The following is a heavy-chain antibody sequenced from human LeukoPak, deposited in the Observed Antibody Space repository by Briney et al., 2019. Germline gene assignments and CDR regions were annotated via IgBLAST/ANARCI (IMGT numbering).Heavy chain of an antibody. D-gene: IGHD3-10*01. CDR2: IIPIFGTA. V-gene: IGHV1-69*05. Sequence: GASVKVSCKASGGTFSSYAISWMRQAPGQGLEWMGRIIPIFGTANYAQKFQGRVTITTDESTSTAYMELSSLRSEDTAVYYCARNLGQSDDYWGQGTLVTVSS. CDR1: GGTFSSYA. CDR3: ARNLGQSDDY. J-gene: IGHJ4*02.